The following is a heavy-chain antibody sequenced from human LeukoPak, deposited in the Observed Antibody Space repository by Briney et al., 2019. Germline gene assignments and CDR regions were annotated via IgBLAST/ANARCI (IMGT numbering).Heavy chain of an antibody. Sequence: GGSLRLSCAASGFTFSSYSTNWVRQAPGKGLEWVSSISSSSSYIYYADSVKGRFTISRDNAKNSLYLQMNSLRAEDTAVYYCAREPNYYDSSGSLSVWGQGTLVTVSS. CDR3: AREPNYYDSSGSLSV. CDR2: ISSSSSYI. CDR1: GFTFSSYS. V-gene: IGHV3-21*01. D-gene: IGHD3-22*01. J-gene: IGHJ4*02.